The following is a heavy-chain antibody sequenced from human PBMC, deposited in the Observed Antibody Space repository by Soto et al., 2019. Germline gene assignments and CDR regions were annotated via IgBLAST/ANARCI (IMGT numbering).Heavy chain of an antibody. CDR2: ISSSSSYI. V-gene: IGHV3-21*01. CDR3: ARDNGMAGSFDP. D-gene: IGHD2-8*01. CDR1: GFTFSSYS. Sequence: PGGSLRLSCAASGFTFSSYSMNWVRQAPGKGLEWVSSISSSSSYIYYADSVKGRFTISRDNAKNSLYLQMNSLRAEDTAVYYCARDNGMAGSFDPWGQGTLVTVSS. J-gene: IGHJ5*02.